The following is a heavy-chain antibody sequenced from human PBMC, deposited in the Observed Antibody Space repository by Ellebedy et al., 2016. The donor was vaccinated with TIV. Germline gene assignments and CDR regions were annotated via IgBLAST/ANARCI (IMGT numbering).Heavy chain of an antibody. CDR1: GLTFSNYA. CDR2: IHNNGGST. Sequence: GESLKISCAASGLTFSNYAMHWVRQAPGKGLEYVSAIHNNGGSTYYEDSVTGRFTISRDKSKSTVYLQMSGLRTEVTAVYYCVPRMIVVFTCWGQGPPVTVSS. CDR3: VPRMIVVFTC. J-gene: IGHJ4*02. V-gene: IGHV3-64D*09. D-gene: IGHD3-22*01.